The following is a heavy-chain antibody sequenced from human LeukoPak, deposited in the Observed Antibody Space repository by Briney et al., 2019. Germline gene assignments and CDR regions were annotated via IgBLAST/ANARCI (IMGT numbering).Heavy chain of an antibody. CDR1: GFMFNDYA. CDR2: ISWNSGNM. V-gene: IGHV3-9*01. D-gene: IGHD6-13*01. Sequence: PGRSLRLSCAPSGFMFNDYALHWVRQAPGKGLEWVSSISWNSGNMYYVDSVKGRFTISRDNAKNSLSLQMNSLKSEDTALYYCAKGPGLGAGKRYLDLWGRGTLVIVSS. J-gene: IGHJ2*01. CDR3: AKGPGLGAGKRYLDL.